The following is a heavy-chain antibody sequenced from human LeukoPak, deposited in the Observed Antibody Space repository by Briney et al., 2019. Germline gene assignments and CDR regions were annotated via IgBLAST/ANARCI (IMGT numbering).Heavy chain of an antibody. J-gene: IGHJ6*02. V-gene: IGHV1-18*01. CDR1: GYTFTSYG. CDR3: ARVDCSSTSCWALNYYGMDV. CDR2: ISAYNGNT. Sequence: ASVKVSCKASGYTFTSYGISWVRQAPGQGLEWMGWISAYNGNTNYAQKLQGRVTMTTDTSTSTAYMELRSLRSDGTAVYYCARVDCSSTSCWALNYYGMDVWGQGTTVTVSS. D-gene: IGHD2-2*01.